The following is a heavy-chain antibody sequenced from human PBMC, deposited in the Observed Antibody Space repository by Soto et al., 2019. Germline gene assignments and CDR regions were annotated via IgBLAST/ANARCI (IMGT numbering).Heavy chain of an antibody. V-gene: IGHV1-2*02. D-gene: IGHD2-15*01. CDR1: GYTFTGYY. J-gene: IGHJ5*02. CDR2: INPNSGGT. CDR3: ARARGYCSGGSCQDSNWFDP. Sequence: QVQLVQSGAEVKKPGASVKVSCKASGYTFTGYYMHWVRQAPGQGLEWMRWINPNSGGTNYAQKFQGRVTMTRDTSISTAYMELSRLRSDDTAVYYCARARGYCSGGSCQDSNWFDPWGQGTLVTVSS.